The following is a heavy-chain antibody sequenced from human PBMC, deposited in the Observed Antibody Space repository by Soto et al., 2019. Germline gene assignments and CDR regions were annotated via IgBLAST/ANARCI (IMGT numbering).Heavy chain of an antibody. D-gene: IGHD3-9*01. V-gene: IGHV4-59*01. CDR1: GASISSYY. J-gene: IGHJ5*01. CDR2: MHHTQGT. Sequence: SETLSLTCSVSGASISSYYWTWIGQPPGGGLEWIGYMHHTQGTNDNPSLRGRVHMSIDTSMNQFSLRLTSVTAADTAVYYCARVPFVGYFDWLDPWGQGTLVTVSS. CDR3: ARVPFVGYFDWLDP.